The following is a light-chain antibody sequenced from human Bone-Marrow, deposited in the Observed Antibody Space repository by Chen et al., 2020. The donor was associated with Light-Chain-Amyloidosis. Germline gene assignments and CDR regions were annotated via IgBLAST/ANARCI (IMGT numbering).Light chain of an antibody. Sequence: QSALTQPAAVSGAPGQPITMSCTGTSSDVGGDNHVSWYQQHPAKAPKLMIYEVTNRTSWVPDRFSGSKSDNTASLTISGLQTEDEADYFCSSYTITNTLVFGSGTRVTVL. CDR1: SSDVGGDNH. J-gene: IGLJ1*01. CDR3: SSYTITNTLV. V-gene: IGLV2-14*01. CDR2: EVT.